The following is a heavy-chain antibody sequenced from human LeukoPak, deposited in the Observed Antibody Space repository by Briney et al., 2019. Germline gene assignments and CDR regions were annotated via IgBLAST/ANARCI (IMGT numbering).Heavy chain of an antibody. CDR2: MTPSSGDT. CDR3: ARVGRGGSGSYYPPSYYYYGMDV. V-gene: IGHV1-8*01. J-gene: IGHJ6*02. CDR1: GYSFTSYD. D-gene: IGHD1-26*01. Sequence: ASVKVSCKASGYSFTSYDINWVRQAAGQGLEWMGWMTPSSGDTGYAQKFQGRVTMTRNTSISTAYMELSSLGSEDPAMYYCARVGRGGSGSYYPPSYYYYGMDVWGQGTTVTVSS.